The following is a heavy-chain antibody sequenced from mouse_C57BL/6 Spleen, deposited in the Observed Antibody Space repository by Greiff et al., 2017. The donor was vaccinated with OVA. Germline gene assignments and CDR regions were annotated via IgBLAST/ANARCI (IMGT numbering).Heavy chain of an antibody. V-gene: IGHV1-55*01. CDR2: IYPGSGST. Sequence: QVQLQQPGAELVKPGASVKMSCKASGYTFTSYWITWVKQRPGQGLEWIGDIYPGSGSTNYNEKFKSKATLTVDTSSSTAYMQLSSLTSEDSAVYYCARSISLITTLVATDQYFDVWGTGTTVTVSS. CDR1: GYTFTSYW. CDR3: ARSISLITTLVATDQYFDV. J-gene: IGHJ1*03. D-gene: IGHD1-1*01.